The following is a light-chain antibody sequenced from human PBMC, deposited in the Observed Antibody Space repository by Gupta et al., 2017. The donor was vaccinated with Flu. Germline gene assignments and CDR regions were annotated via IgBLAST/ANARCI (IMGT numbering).Light chain of an antibody. J-gene: IGLJ1*01. CDR2: DVN. V-gene: IGLV2-8*01. CDR3: SSYAGSNTYV. Sequence: QSALTQPPSASGPPGQSVTISCTGTSNDVGGYNYVSWYQQHPGKAPRLIIYDVNKRPSGVPNRFSGSKSGNTASLTVSGLQAEDESDFYCSSYAGSNTYVFGTGTKVTVL. CDR1: SNDVGGYNY.